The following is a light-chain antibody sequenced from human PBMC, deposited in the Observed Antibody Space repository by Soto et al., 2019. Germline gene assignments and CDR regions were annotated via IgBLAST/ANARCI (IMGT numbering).Light chain of an antibody. CDR3: QQANSFPLT. J-gene: IGKJ4*01. CDR1: QGISSW. V-gene: IGKV1-12*01. CDR2: AAA. Sequence: DIQMTQSPSSVSASVGDRVTITCRASQGISSWLAWYQQKTGKAPKILIHAAASLQSGVPSRFSGSGSGTEFTLTISSMPHDDFATYCFQQANSFPLTVGGGPKVEIK.